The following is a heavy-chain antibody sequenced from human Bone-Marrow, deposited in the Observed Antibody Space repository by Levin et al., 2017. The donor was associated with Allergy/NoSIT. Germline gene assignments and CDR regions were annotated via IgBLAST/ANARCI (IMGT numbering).Heavy chain of an antibody. CDR1: GFTFSNYD. Sequence: PGESLKISCAASGFTFSNYDMSWVRQAPGKGLEWVSGISSIGDTYYADSVKGRFTISRDNSKKTLHLQMNSLRAEDTAVYYCAHLSGSQNALIEPWGQGTLVTVSS. CDR3: AHLSGSQNALIEP. D-gene: IGHD1-26*01. J-gene: IGHJ4*02. V-gene: IGHV3-23*01. CDR2: ISSIGDT.